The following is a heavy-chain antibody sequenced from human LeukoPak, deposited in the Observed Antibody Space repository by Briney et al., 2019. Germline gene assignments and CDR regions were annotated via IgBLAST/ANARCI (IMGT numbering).Heavy chain of an antibody. CDR1: GFTFSSYE. V-gene: IGHV3-48*03. CDR3: ARGWDRAHPTGFEFDV. Sequence: PGGSLRLPCAASGFTFSSYEMNWVRQAPGKGLEWVSFISSSGTTINQPDSVKGRFTISRDNAKNSVHLQMDNLRVEDTAVYYCARGWDRAHPTGFEFDVWGQGTLVTVSS. J-gene: IGHJ4*02. D-gene: IGHD1-26*01. CDR2: ISSSGTTI.